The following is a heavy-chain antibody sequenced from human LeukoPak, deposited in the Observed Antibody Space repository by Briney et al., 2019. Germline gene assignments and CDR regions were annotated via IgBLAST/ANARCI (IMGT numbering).Heavy chain of an antibody. CDR2: MNPNSGNT. Sequence: ASVKVSCKASGYTFTDYYMYWVRQATGQGLEWMGWMNPNSGNTGYAQKFQGRVTITRNTSISTAYMELSSLRSEDTAVYYCARGSYYDFWSGYYPYYYYMDVWGKGTTVTVSS. CDR1: GYTFTDYY. D-gene: IGHD3-3*01. V-gene: IGHV1-8*03. J-gene: IGHJ6*03. CDR3: ARGSYYDFWSGYYPYYYYMDV.